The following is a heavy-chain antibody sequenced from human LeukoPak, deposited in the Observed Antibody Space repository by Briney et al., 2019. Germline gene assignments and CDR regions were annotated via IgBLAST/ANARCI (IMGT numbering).Heavy chain of an antibody. D-gene: IGHD3-3*01. Sequence: PGGSLRLSCAASGFTFSDYYMSWIRQAPGKGLEWVSYISSSGSYIYYADSVKGRFTISRDNAKNSLYLQMNSLRAEDTAVYYCARDHPETYYDFWSGPFWGQGTLVTVSS. CDR3: ARDHPETYYDFWSGPF. J-gene: IGHJ4*02. V-gene: IGHV3-11*04. CDR1: GFTFSDYY. CDR2: ISSSGSYI.